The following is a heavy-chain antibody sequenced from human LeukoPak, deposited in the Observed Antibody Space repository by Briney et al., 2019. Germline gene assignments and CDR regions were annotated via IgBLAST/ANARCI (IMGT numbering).Heavy chain of an antibody. J-gene: IGHJ4*02. Sequence: PGGSLRLSCAASGFTVSSNYMSWVRQAPGKGLEWVSLISGSGGSPYYADSVLGRFAISRDNSKNTLYLQMNSLRAEDTAVYYCAKSPGPIPTSTIYYFDYWGQGALVTVSA. CDR3: AKSPGPIPTSTIYYFDY. CDR1: GFTVSSNY. V-gene: IGHV3-23*01. CDR2: ISGSGGSP. D-gene: IGHD5-24*01.